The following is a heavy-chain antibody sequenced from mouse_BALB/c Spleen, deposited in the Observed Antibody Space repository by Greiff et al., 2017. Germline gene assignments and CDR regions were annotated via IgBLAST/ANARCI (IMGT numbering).Heavy chain of an antibody. CDR1: GDSITSGY. J-gene: IGHJ4*01. D-gene: IGHD1-1*01. CDR2: ISYSGST. CDR3: ARYRYYGSRGELYAMDY. V-gene: IGHV3-8*02. Sequence: EVQLVESGPSLVKPSQTLSLTCSVTGDSITSGYWNWIRKFPGNKLEYMGYISYSGSTYYNPSLKSRISITRDTSKNQYYLQLNSVTTEDTATYYCARYRYYGSRGELYAMDYWGQGTSVTVSS.